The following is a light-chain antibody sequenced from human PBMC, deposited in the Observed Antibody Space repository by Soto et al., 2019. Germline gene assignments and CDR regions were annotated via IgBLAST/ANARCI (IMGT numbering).Light chain of an antibody. CDR3: SSYRDDNTVV. J-gene: IGLJ2*01. Sequence: QSALTQPPSVSGSPGQSVTISCTGTSSDIGNYDRVSWYRQPPGTTPKVLIYEVTNRPSGVPDRFSGSKSGNTASLTISGLQAEDEADYYCSSYRDDNTVVFGGGTKLTVL. CDR2: EVT. V-gene: IGLV2-18*02. CDR1: SSDIGNYDR.